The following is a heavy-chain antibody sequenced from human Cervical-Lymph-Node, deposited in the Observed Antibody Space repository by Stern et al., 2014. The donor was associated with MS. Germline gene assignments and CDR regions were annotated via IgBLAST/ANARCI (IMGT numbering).Heavy chain of an antibody. Sequence: VQLVESGAEVMKPGSSVNVSCKASGGTFSDSAFSWVRQAPGQGLEWMGGIIPIFDTANYAQNFQGRVTITADESTSTVYMELSSLRSDDTAVYYCARDSEILFAMDVWGQGTTVTVSS. V-gene: IGHV1-69*01. CDR1: GGTFSDSA. D-gene: IGHD2-21*01. CDR3: ARDSEILFAMDV. CDR2: IIPIFDTA. J-gene: IGHJ6*02.